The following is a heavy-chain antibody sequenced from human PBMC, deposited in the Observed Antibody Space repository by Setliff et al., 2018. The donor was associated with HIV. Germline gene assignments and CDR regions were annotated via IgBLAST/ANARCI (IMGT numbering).Heavy chain of an antibody. CDR2: IIPIFGTT. V-gene: IGHV1-69*05. Sequence: SVKVSCKASGGTFSDYAINWVRQAPGQGLEWMGGIIPIFGTTNYAQKFQGRVTITTDGFTTTAYMGLSSLTSEDTAVYYCARGQFIPAAERDAYFDYWGQGTLVTVSS. CDR1: GGTFSDYA. D-gene: IGHD6-13*01. CDR3: ARGQFIPAAERDAYFDY. J-gene: IGHJ4*02.